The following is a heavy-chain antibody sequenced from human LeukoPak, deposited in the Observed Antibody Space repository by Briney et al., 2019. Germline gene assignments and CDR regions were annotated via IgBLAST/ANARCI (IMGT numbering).Heavy chain of an antibody. D-gene: IGHD6-19*01. Sequence: ASVKVSCKAAGYTFTGYYMHWVRQAPGQGLEWMGWISPNSGGTNYAQKFQGRVTMTRDTSISTAYMELSRLRSDDTAVYYCARNERYSSGWYPSGYYYMDVWGKGTTVTVSS. CDR3: ARNERYSSGWYPSGYYYMDV. CDR2: ISPNSGGT. CDR1: GYTFTGYY. J-gene: IGHJ6*03. V-gene: IGHV1-2*02.